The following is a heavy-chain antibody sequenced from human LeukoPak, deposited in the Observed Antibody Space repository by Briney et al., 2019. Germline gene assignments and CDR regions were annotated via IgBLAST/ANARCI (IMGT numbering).Heavy chain of an antibody. CDR1: GVSISSSSYY. D-gene: IGHD4-17*01. Sequence: PSETLSLTCTVSGVSISSSSYYWGWIRQPPGKGLEWIGSIYYSGSTYHNPSLKSRVTISVDTSKNHFSLKLSSVTAADTAVYYCARATTVTDGEAFDIWGQGTMVTVSS. J-gene: IGHJ3*02. V-gene: IGHV4-39*07. CDR3: ARATTVTDGEAFDI. CDR2: IYYSGST.